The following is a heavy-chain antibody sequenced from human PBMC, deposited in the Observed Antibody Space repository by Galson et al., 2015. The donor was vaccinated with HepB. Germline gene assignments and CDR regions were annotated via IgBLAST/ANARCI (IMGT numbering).Heavy chain of an antibody. CDR1: GGTLSSSA. D-gene: IGHD1-26*01. V-gene: IGHV1-69*13. J-gene: IGHJ4*02. Sequence: SVKVSCKASGGTLSSSAISWVRQAPGHRHEWMGGIIPIFSTENYAQKFQGRVTITEDESTSRASMELSSLRSEDTAVYYCAREEVGIVGAMSYWGQGTLVTVSS. CDR3: AREEVGIVGAMSY. CDR2: IIPIFSTE.